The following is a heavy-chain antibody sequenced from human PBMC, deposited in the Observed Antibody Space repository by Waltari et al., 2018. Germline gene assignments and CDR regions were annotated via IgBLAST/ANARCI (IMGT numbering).Heavy chain of an antibody. V-gene: IGHV3-49*03. Sequence: EVQLVESGGGLVQPGRSLRLSCTASGFTFGDYAMSWFRQAPGKGLEWVGFIRSKADGGTTEYAASVKGRFTISRDDSKSIAYLQMNSLKTEDTAVYYCTSEYGGNYYYMDVWGKGTTVTISS. CDR2: IRSKADGGTT. CDR3: TSEYGGNYYYMDV. D-gene: IGHD2-15*01. J-gene: IGHJ6*03. CDR1: GFTFGDYA.